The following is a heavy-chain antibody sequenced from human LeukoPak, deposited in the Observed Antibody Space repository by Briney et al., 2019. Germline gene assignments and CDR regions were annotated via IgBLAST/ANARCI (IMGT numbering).Heavy chain of an antibody. V-gene: IGHV4-61*02. Sequence: SETLSLTCTVSGDSISSGGYYWSWIRWPAGKGLEWIGRIYPNGNTNYNPSLQSRVTMSIDTTKKQFSLKLNSVTAADTAAYYCCLWFGYYWGRGTLVTVSS. D-gene: IGHD3-10*01. CDR2: IYPNGNT. CDR1: GDSISSGGYY. J-gene: IGHJ4*02. CDR3: CLWFGYY.